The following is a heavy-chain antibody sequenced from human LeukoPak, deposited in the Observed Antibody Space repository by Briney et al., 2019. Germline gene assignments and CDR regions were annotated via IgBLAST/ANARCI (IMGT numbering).Heavy chain of an antibody. J-gene: IGHJ4*02. CDR2: IRYDGSNK. V-gene: IGHV3-30*02. CDR1: GFTFSRYG. CDR3: AKDGREYSGYDLYYFDY. D-gene: IGHD5-12*01. Sequence: GGSLRLSCAASGFTFSRYGMHWVRQAPGKGLEWVAFIRYDGSNKYYADSVKGRLTISRDNSKNTLYLQMNSLRAEDTAVYYCAKDGREYSGYDLYYFDYWGQGTLVTVSS.